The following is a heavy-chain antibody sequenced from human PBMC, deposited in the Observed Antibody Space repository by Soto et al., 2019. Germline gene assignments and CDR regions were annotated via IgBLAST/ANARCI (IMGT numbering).Heavy chain of an antibody. CDR3: VKDGGTYYDVPFAFDL. Sequence: EVQLLESGGGLVQPGGSLRLSCAASGFIFRTHAMTWVRQTPGKGLEWVSVISADGFTTYYGDSVKGRFTISRDNSKSTLSLHMTSLRAEDTALYHCVKDGGTYYDVPFAFDLWGQGTMVTVSS. CDR2: ISADGFTT. J-gene: IGHJ3*01. CDR1: GFIFRTHA. V-gene: IGHV3-23*01. D-gene: IGHD3-10*02.